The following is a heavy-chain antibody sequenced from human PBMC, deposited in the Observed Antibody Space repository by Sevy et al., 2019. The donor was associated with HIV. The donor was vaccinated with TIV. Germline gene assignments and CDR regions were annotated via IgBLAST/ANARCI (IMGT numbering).Heavy chain of an antibody. J-gene: IGHJ6*02. Sequence: SETLSLTCTVSGVSISGYYWSWIRQPPGKGLEWLGYIFYSGSTNYNPSLKSRVTISKDTSKNQFSLKLNSVTGADTAVYYCARALADYYYGMDVWGQGTTVTVSS. CDR2: IFYSGST. CDR1: GVSISGYY. CDR3: ARALADYYYGMDV. V-gene: IGHV4-59*01.